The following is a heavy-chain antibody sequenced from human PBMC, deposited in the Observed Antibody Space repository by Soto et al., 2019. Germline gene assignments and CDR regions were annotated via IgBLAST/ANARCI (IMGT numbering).Heavy chain of an antibody. D-gene: IGHD3-10*01. J-gene: IGHJ4*02. CDR1: GFTFSSYE. V-gene: IGHV3-48*03. CDR3: AREPTSELLWFGELSHPFDY. Sequence: GGSLRLSCAASGFTFSSYEMSWVRQAPGKGLELVSYISSSGSTIYYADSVKGRFTISRDNAKNSLYLQMNSLRAEDTAVYYCAREPTSELLWFGELSHPFDYWXQGTLVTVSS. CDR2: ISSSGSTI.